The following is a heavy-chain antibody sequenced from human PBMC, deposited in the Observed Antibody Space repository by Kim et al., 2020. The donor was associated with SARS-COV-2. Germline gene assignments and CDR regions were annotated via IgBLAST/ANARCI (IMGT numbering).Heavy chain of an antibody. CDR2: ISAYNGNT. V-gene: IGHV1-18*01. D-gene: IGHD3-16*02. Sequence: ASVKVSCKASGYTFTSYGISWVRQAPGQGLEWMGWISAYNGNTNYAQKLQGRVTMTTDTSTSTAYMELRSLRSDDTAVYYCAREISDYVWGSYRKYYFDYWGQGTLVTVSS. CDR1: GYTFTSYG. J-gene: IGHJ4*02. CDR3: AREISDYVWGSYRKYYFDY.